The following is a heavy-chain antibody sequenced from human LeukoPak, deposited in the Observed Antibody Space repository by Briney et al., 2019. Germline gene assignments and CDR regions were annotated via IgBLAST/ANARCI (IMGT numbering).Heavy chain of an antibody. CDR3: ARLYDFWSGYSVAFDI. V-gene: IGHV4-4*07. CDR1: GGSISSYY. D-gene: IGHD3-3*01. J-gene: IGHJ3*02. CDR2: VYTTGST. Sequence: PSETLSLTCTVSGGSISSYYWSWIRQPAGKGLEWIGRVYTTGSTNYNPSLKSRVTVSVDTSKNQFSLRLSSVTAADTAVYYCARLYDFWSGYSVAFDIWGQGTMVTVSS.